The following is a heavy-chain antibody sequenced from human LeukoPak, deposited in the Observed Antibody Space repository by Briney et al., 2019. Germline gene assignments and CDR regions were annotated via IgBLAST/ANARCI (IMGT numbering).Heavy chain of an antibody. V-gene: IGHV4-34*01. CDR3: ASRLSPNVVVVAAQGYAFDY. D-gene: IGHD2-15*01. CDR2: INHSGST. CDR1: GGSFSGYY. Sequence: SGTLSLTCAVYGGSFSGYYWSWIRQPPGKGLEWIGEINHSGSTNYNPSLKSRVTISVDTSKNQFSLKLSSVTAADTAVYYCASRLSPNVVVVAAQGYAFDYWGQGTLVTVSS. J-gene: IGHJ4*02.